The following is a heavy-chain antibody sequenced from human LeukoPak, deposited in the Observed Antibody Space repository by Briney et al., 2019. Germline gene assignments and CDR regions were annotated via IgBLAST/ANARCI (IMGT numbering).Heavy chain of an antibody. V-gene: IGHV3-23*01. J-gene: IGHJ3*02. CDR3: ARDDSYGYLEFGAFDI. CDR2: ISGSVGRT. CDR1: GFTFSSYA. D-gene: IGHD5-18*01. Sequence: PGGSLRLSCAASGFTFSSYAMSWVRQAQGKGLEWVSAISGSVGRTYYADSVKGRLTISRDNSKNTLYLKMNSLRAEDTAVYYCARDDSYGYLEFGAFDIWGQGTMVTVSS.